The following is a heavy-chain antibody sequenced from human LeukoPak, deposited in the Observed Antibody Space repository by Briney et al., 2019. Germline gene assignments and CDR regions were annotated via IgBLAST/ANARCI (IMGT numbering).Heavy chain of an antibody. CDR2: INHSGST. CDR3: ARGRRPPMVRGVIISPDYYYMDV. CDR1: GGSFSGYY. D-gene: IGHD3-10*01. J-gene: IGHJ6*03. V-gene: IGHV4-34*01. Sequence: PSETLSLTCAVYGGSFSGYYWSWIRQPPGKGLEWIGEINHSGSTNYNTSLKSRVTISVDTSKNQFSLKLSSVTAADTAVYYCARGRRPPMVRGVIISPDYYYMDVWGKGTTVTISS.